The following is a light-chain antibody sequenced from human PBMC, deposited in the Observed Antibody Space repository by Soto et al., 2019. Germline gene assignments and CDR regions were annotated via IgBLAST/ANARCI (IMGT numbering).Light chain of an antibody. Sequence: QSALTQPPSASGSPGQSVTISCTGASSDIGSYYFVSWYQQHPDKAPKLLIYDVTQRPSGVPDRFSGSKSGNTASLTVSGLLAEDEADYYCSSYAGSNFPLVFGGGTKLTVL. CDR2: DVT. CDR1: SSDIGSYYF. CDR3: SSYAGSNFPLV. V-gene: IGLV2-8*01. J-gene: IGLJ3*02.